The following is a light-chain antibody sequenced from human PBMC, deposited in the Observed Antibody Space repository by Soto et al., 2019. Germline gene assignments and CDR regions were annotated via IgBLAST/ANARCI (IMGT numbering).Light chain of an antibody. Sequence: DIQMTQSPSSLSASVGDRVSITCRASQSISNPLKWYQQRPGKAPRLLIYAASSLQSGVPSRFSGSGSGTDLTLTISSLQPEDFATYSSQQSYNSPQTFGQGTKVDIK. V-gene: IGKV1-39*01. CDR2: AAS. J-gene: IGKJ1*01. CDR1: QSISNP. CDR3: QQSYNSPQT.